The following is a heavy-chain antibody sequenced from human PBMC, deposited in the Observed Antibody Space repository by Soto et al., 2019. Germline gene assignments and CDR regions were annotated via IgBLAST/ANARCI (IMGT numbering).Heavy chain of an antibody. CDR1: GFTFSRNT. V-gene: IGHV3-21*01. CDR3: VKDEGIEAMDV. Sequence: LRLSCVTSGFTFSRNTMNWVRQAPGKGLEWVASITSSGSYVYYADSVKGRFSASRDNAKNSLSLQMDSLRPDDTAIYFCVKDEGIEAMDVWGQGTTVTVSS. D-gene: IGHD3-3*02. CDR2: ITSSGSYV. J-gene: IGHJ6*02.